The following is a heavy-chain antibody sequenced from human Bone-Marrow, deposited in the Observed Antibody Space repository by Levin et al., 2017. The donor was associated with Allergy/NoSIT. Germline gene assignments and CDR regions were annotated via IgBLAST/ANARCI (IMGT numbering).Heavy chain of an antibody. D-gene: IGHD5-18*01. J-gene: IGHJ5*02. CDR1: GFTFSNYA. CDR3: ARSDTAAGNNWFDP. CDR2: ISGSGRAT. Sequence: PGGSLRLSCAASGFTFSNYAMSWVRQAPGKGLEWVSAISGSGRATYYADSVRGRFTISRDNSKNTLNLQMNSLRVDDTAAYYCARSDTAAGNNWFDPWGQGTLVTVSS. V-gene: IGHV3-23*01.